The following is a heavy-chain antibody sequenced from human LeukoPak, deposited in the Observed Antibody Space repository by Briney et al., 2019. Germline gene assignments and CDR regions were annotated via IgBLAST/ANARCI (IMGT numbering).Heavy chain of an antibody. D-gene: IGHD1-26*01. CDR3: ARVLVGAYYFDY. CDR1: GGSISSHY. V-gene: IGHV4-59*11. J-gene: IGHJ4*02. Sequence: PSETLSLTRTVSGGSISSHYWSWIRQPPGKGLEWIGYIYYSGSTNYNPSLKSRVTISVDTSKNQFSLKLSSVTAADTAVYYCARVLVGAYYFDYWGQGTLVTVSS. CDR2: IYYSGST.